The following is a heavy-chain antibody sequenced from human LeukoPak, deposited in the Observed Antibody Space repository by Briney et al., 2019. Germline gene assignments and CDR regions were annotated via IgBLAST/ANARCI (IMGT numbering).Heavy chain of an antibody. CDR2: IYFSGST. J-gene: IGHJ4*02. CDR1: GGSISSYY. Sequence: SETLSLTCTVSGGSISSYYWSWIRQPPGKGLEWIGYIYFSGSTDYNPSLKSRVTISLDTSKHQFSLKLSSVTAADTAVYYCAMRYDGSYSPFDYWGRGTLVTVSS. CDR3: AMRYDGSYSPFDY. V-gene: IGHV4-59*08. D-gene: IGHD1-26*01.